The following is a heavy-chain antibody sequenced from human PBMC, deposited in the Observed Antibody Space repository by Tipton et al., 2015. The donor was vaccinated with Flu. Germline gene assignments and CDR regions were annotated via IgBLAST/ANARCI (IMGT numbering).Heavy chain of an antibody. CDR1: GGSISSYY. CDR3: AGIAVAGIFDY. D-gene: IGHD6-19*01. J-gene: IGHJ4*02. CDR2: IYTSGST. Sequence: TLSLTCAVYGGSISSYYWSWIRQPAGKGLEWIGRIYTSGSTNYNPSLKSRVTMSVDTSKNQFSLKLSSVTAADTAVYYCAGIAVAGIFDYWGQGTLVTVSS. V-gene: IGHV4-59*10.